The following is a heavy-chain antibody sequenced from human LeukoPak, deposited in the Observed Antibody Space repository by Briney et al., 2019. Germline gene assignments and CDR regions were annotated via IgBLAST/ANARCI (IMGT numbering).Heavy chain of an antibody. CDR2: IKKDGSEK. CDR3: AKDSNGWYQRGSNYFDY. V-gene: IGHV3-7*03. Sequence: GGSLRLSCATSGFSFSSFWMSWVRQAPGKGLEWVANIKKDGSEKYYVDSVKGRFTISRDNVKNSLYLQMNSLRAEDTAEYYCAKDSNGWYQRGSNYFDYWGQGTLVTVSS. J-gene: IGHJ4*02. CDR1: GFSFSSFW. D-gene: IGHD6-19*01.